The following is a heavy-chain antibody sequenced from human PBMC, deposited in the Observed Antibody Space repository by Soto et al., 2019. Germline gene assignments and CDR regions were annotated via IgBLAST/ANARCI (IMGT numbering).Heavy chain of an antibody. CDR1: RFAFSIYA. J-gene: IGHJ4*02. D-gene: IGHD3-10*01. V-gene: IGHV3-23*01. Sequence: GGSLRLSCAASRFAFSIYAVSCVRQSPGKGLEWVSAISGSGGSTYYADSVKGRFTISRDNSKNTLYLQMNSLRAEDTAVYYCAKASSSGSYKGTFDYWGQGTLVTVYS. CDR2: ISGSGGST. CDR3: AKASSSGSYKGTFDY.